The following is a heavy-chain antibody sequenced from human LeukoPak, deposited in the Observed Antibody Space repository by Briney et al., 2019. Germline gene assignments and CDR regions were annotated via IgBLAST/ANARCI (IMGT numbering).Heavy chain of an antibody. CDR3: AKAFSGSGLYYFGY. D-gene: IGHD3-10*01. Sequence: PGGSLRLSCAASGFTFSTYAMSWVRQAPGKGLEWVSAISNGGGYTYYADSVKGRFTISRDNSKNTLYLQMNGLRVEDTALYYCAKAFSGSGLYYFGYWGQGTLVTVSS. J-gene: IGHJ4*02. CDR1: GFTFSTYA. V-gene: IGHV3-23*01. CDR2: ISNGGGYT.